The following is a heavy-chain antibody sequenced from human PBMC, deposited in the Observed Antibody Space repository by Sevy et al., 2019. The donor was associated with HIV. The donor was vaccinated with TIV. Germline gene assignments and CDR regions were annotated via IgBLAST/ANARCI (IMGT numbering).Heavy chain of an antibody. Sequence: SETLSLTCSVSGGSLRSSPYYWGWIRQPPGKGLEWMGGLYQDGSSSYIPSLKSRVTMSADTSKNQFSLRLTSVTAADTAVYYCTRRGYSGRFDFWGQGILVTVSS. CDR3: TRRGYSGRFDF. D-gene: IGHD5-12*01. CDR2: LYQDGSS. J-gene: IGHJ4*02. CDR1: GGSLRSSPYY. V-gene: IGHV4-39*01.